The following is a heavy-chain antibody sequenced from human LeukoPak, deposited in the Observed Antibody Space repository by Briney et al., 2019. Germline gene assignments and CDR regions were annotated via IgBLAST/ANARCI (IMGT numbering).Heavy chain of an antibody. Sequence: KPSETLSLTCTVSGGSISTYYWSWIRQPPGKGLDWIGYIYYSGSANYNPSLKSRVTISVDTSKNQFSLKLSSVTAADTAVYYCARSYGSGNYFDYRGQGTLVTVSS. CDR2: IYYSGSA. V-gene: IGHV4-59*01. CDR3: ARSYGSGNYFDY. CDR1: GGSISTYY. J-gene: IGHJ4*02. D-gene: IGHD3-10*01.